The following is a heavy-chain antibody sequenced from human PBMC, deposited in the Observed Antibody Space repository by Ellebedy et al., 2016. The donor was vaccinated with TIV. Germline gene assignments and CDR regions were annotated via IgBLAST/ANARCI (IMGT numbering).Heavy chain of an antibody. CDR3: AKPPLGWFEPVDY. J-gene: IGHJ4*02. CDR2: ISYDGSNK. CDR1: GFTFSSYG. V-gene: IGHV3-30*18. Sequence: GGSLRLXXAASGFTFSSYGMHWVRQAPGKGLEWVAVISYDGSNKYYADSVKGRFTISRDNSKNTLYLQMNSLRAEDTAVYYCAKPPLGWFEPVDYWGQGTLVTVSS. D-gene: IGHD3-10*01.